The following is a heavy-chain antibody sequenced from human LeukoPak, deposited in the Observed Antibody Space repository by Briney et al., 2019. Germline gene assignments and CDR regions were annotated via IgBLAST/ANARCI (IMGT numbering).Heavy chain of an antibody. CDR1: GGSFSGYY. V-gene: IGHV4-34*01. J-gene: IGHJ4*02. Sequence: SETLSLTCAVYGGSFSGYYWSWIRQPPGKGLEWIGSIYYSGSTYYNPSLKSRVTISVDTSKNQFSLKLSSVTAADTAVYYCASGTTVSTFDYWGQGTLATVSS. CDR3: ASGTTVSTFDY. D-gene: IGHD4-11*01. CDR2: IYYSGST.